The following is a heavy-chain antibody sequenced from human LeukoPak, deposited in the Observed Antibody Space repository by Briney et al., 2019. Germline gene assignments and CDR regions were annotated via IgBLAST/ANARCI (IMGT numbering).Heavy chain of an antibody. D-gene: IGHD6-19*01. CDR1: GITFNNYW. CDR3: ARGGYSSGLDY. J-gene: IGHJ4*02. CDR2: VDTDGSGT. Sequence: GGSLRLSCEASGITFNNYWLHWVRQAPGKGLVWVSRVDTDGSGTIYADSVKGRFTVSRDNAKNTLYLQMISLRAEDTAVHYCARGGYSSGLDYWGQGILVTVSS. V-gene: IGHV3-74*01.